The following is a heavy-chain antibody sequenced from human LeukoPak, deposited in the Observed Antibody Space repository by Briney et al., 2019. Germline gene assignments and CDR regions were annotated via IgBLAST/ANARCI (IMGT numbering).Heavy chain of an antibody. CDR1: GYSFTSYW. CDR2: IYPGDSDT. V-gene: IGHV5-51*01. D-gene: IGHD4-23*01. CDR3: ARSLYATVVTLGLEY. Sequence: GESLKISCKGSGYSFTSYWIGWVRQMPGKGLEWMGIIYPGDSDTRYSPSFQGQVTISADKSISTAYLQWSSLKASDTAMYYCARSLYATVVTLGLEYWGQGTLVTVSS. J-gene: IGHJ4*02.